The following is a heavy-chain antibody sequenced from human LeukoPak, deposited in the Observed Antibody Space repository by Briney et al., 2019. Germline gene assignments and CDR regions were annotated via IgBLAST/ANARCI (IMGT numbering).Heavy chain of an antibody. CDR3: ARIGLAVAGTALMSYFDY. J-gene: IGHJ4*02. D-gene: IGHD6-19*01. V-gene: IGHV3-11*04. Sequence: GGSLRLSCAASGFTFSDYYMSWIRQAPGKGLEWVSYISSSGSTIYYADSVKGRFTTSRDNAKNSLYLQMNSLRAEDTAVYYCARIGLAVAGTALMSYFDYWGQGTLVTVSS. CDR2: ISSSGSTI. CDR1: GFTFSDYY.